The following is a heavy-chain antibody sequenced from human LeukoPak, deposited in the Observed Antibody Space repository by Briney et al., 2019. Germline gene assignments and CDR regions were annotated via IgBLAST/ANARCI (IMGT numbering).Heavy chain of an antibody. CDR2: IYASGST. V-gene: IGHV4-4*07. J-gene: IGHJ4*02. D-gene: IGHD6-6*01. Sequence: SETLSLICTVSGGSISSYYWSWIRQPAGKGLEWIGRIYASGSTYYNASLKSRGTMSVDTSKNQFSLRLTTVTAADTAVYYCARDSNLEYSSSRGLGRWGQGTLVTVSS. CDR1: GGSISSYY. CDR3: ARDSNLEYSSSRGLGR.